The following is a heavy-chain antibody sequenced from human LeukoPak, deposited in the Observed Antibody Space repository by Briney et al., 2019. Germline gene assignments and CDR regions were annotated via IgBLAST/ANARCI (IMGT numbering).Heavy chain of an antibody. CDR3: ARGYRHVKVFSY. V-gene: IGHV1-8*01. J-gene: IGHJ4*02. CDR2: MNPNSGNT. Sequence: ASVKVSCKASGYTFTSYDINWVRQATGQGLEWMGWMNPNSGNTGYAQKFQGRVTMTRNTSISTAYMELSSLRSEDTAVYYCARGYRHVKVFSYWGQGTLVTVSS. D-gene: IGHD3-16*02. CDR1: GYTFTSYD.